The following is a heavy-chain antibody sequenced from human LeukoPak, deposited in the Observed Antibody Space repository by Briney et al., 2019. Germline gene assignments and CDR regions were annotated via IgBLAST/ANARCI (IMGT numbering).Heavy chain of an antibody. CDR3: ARLFHPALSGNYPFDY. CDR2: IYYSGST. Sequence: SETLSLTCTVSGGSISSYYWSWIRQPPGKGLEWIAYIYYSGSTSYNPSLKSRVTISVDTSKNQFSLKLNSVTAADTAMYYCARLFHPALSGNYPFDYWGQGTLVTVSS. D-gene: IGHD1-26*01. J-gene: IGHJ4*02. CDR1: GGSISSYY. V-gene: IGHV4-59*01.